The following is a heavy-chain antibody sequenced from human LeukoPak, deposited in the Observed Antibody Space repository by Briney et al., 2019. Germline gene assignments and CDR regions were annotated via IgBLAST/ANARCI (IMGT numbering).Heavy chain of an antibody. CDR2: ISGSGGST. D-gene: IGHD3-22*01. CDR1: GFTFSSYA. Sequence: PGGSLRLSCAATGFTFSSYAMSWVRQAPGKGLEWVSAISGSGGSTYYADSVKGRFTISRDNSKNTLYLQMNSLRAEDTAVYYCAKVDYYDSSGPHDYWGQGTLVTVSS. J-gene: IGHJ4*02. V-gene: IGHV3-23*01. CDR3: AKVDYYDSSGPHDY.